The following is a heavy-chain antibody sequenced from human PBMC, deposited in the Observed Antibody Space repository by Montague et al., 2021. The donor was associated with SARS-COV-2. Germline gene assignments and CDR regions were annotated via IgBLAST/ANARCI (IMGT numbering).Heavy chain of an antibody. Sequence: SETLSLTCGVSGGPLSGYFWSWIRQTPGKGLEWIGEIGHGGATKYNPTLKSRATVSVDTSRNQFSLKLNSVTAADTGVYYCARAPTFYDVLTGYDSELDVWGRGTMVIVSS. J-gene: IGHJ3*01. D-gene: IGHD3-9*01. CDR1: GGPLSGYF. CDR2: IGHGGAT. CDR3: ARAPTFYDVLTGYDSELDV. V-gene: IGHV4-34*01.